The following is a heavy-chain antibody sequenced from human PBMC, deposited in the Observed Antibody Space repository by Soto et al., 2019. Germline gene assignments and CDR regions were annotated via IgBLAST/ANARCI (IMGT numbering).Heavy chain of an antibody. V-gene: IGHV3-48*02. J-gene: IGHJ4*02. Sequence: EVQLVESGGGLVQPGGSLRLSCAASGFTFSSYSMNWFRQAPGKGLEWVSYISSSSSTIYYADSVKGRFTISRENGKNSLYLHINSQRDEDTAVYYCASGPRPYYYDSSPTEGYFDYWGQGTLVTVSS. CDR1: GFTFSSYS. CDR3: ASGPRPYYYDSSPTEGYFDY. D-gene: IGHD3-22*01. CDR2: ISSSSSTI.